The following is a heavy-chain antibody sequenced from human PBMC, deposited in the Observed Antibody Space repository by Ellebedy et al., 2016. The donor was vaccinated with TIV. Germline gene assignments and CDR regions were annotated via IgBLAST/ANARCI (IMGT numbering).Heavy chain of an antibody. D-gene: IGHD2-21*01. Sequence: PGGSLRLSCEASGIIVSDYFMNWVRQAPGKGLEWVSVLYPDAKTNYTDSVNGRFIVSRNSFKNTFYLQMNSLSTEDTAVYYCARDPGGGGDFGDNWFDPWGQGTLVTVSS. CDR2: LYPDAKT. CDR1: GIIVSDYF. CDR3: ARDPGGGGDFGDNWFDP. J-gene: IGHJ5*02. V-gene: IGHV3-66*01.